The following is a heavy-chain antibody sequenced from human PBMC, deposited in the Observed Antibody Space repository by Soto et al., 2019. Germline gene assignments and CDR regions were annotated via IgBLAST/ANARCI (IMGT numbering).Heavy chain of an antibody. D-gene: IGHD6-6*01. V-gene: IGHV6-1*01. CDR2: TYYRSKWYD. J-gene: IGHJ5*02. Sequence: PSQTLSLTCVISGDSVSSNSAAWNWIRQSPSRGLEWLGRTYYRSKWYDDYAVSVRSRITINPDTPKNQFSLQLNSVSPEDTAVYYCARVDLRRSSLFWFDPWGQGTLVTVSS. CDR3: ARVDLRRSSLFWFDP. CDR1: GDSVSSNSAA.